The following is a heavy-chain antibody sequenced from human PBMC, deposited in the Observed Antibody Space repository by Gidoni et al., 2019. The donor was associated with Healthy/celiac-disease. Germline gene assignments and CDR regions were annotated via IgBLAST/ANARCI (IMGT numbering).Heavy chain of an antibody. D-gene: IGHD2-8*02. V-gene: IGHV3-20*01. CDR3: ARDCTGGVCYGYYGMDV. CDR1: RCTFDDYG. CDR2: NNWNGGST. J-gene: IGHJ6*02. Sequence: EVQLVESGGGVVRPGGSLRLPCASSRCTFDDYGMSWSRQAPGKGREWVSGNNWNGGSTGYADSVKGRFTISRDNAKNSLYLQMNSLRAEDTALYHCARDCTGGVCYGYYGMDVWGQGTTVTVSS.